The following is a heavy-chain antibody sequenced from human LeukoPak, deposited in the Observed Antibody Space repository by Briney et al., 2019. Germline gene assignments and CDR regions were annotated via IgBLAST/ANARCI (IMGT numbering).Heavy chain of an antibody. J-gene: IGHJ4*02. CDR2: IYTSGST. CDR1: GGSISRYY. D-gene: IGHD7-27*01. Sequence: PSETLSLTFTVSGGSISRYYWSWIRQRARKGLEWIGRIYTSGSTNYNPSLKTRVTMSVDTSKDQFSLKPSSVTAADTAVYYCARENWGYFDYWGQGTLVTVSS. V-gene: IGHV4-4*07. CDR3: ARENWGYFDY.